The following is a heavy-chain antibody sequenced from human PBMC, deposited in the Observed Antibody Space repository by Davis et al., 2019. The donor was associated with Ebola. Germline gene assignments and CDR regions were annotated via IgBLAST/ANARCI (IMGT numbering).Heavy chain of an antibody. D-gene: IGHD2-15*01. Sequence: GESLKISCAASGFTFSNYWMHWVRQAPGKGLVWVSRINSDGSSTGYADSVKGRFTVSRDNAKNTLYLQMNSLRAEDTAVYYCARDKALRQRGGWFDPWGQGTLVSVSS. J-gene: IGHJ5*02. CDR2: INSDGSST. V-gene: IGHV3-74*01. CDR1: GFTFSNYW. CDR3: ARDKALRQRGGWFDP.